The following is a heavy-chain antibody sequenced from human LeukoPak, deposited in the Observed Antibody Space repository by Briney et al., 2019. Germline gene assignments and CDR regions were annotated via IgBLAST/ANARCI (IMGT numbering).Heavy chain of an antibody. CDR3: ARVRCSGGSCYRGAFDI. Sequence: PGGSLRLSCAASGFTFSGYWIHWVRQAPGKGLVWISRINSDGSTTNYADSVNGRLSISRDNAKNSLYLQMNSLRAEDTAVYYCARVRCSGGSCYRGAFDIWGQGTMVTVSS. CDR1: GFTFSGYW. V-gene: IGHV3-74*01. D-gene: IGHD2-15*01. CDR2: INSDGSTT. J-gene: IGHJ3*02.